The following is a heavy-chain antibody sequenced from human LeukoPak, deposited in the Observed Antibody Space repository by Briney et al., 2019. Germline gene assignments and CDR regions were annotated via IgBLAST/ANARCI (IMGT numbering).Heavy chain of an antibody. D-gene: IGHD3-22*01. V-gene: IGHV1-69*04. CDR2: IIPMLSIT. J-gene: IGHJ6*02. CDR3: ATYNVDYYDTSDGMDV. Sequence: ASVKVSCKASGGTFRSYAINWVRQAPGQGLEWMGRIIPMLSITNYAQELQGRVTITADKSTNTAYMELSNLRSEDTAVYYCATYNVDYYDTSDGMDVWGQGTTVTVSS. CDR1: GGTFRSYA.